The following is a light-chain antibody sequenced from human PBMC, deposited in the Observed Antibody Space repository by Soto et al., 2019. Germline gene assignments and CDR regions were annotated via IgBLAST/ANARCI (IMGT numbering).Light chain of an antibody. CDR2: AAS. Sequence: DIQLTQSPSFLSASVGDRVTITCRASQGIRNFLAWYQQKLGKAPKLLIYAASTLESGVSLRFSGSGSGTEFTLTISNLQPEDFATYYCQHLNSYPRALAFGGGTKLEI. CDR3: QHLNSYPRALA. J-gene: IGKJ4*01. CDR1: QGIRNF. V-gene: IGKV1-9*01.